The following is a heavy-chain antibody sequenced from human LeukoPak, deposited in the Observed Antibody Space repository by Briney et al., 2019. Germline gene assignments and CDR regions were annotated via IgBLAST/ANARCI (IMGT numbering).Heavy chain of an antibody. CDR1: GYSFTSYW. CDR2: IYPGYSDT. D-gene: IGHD3-10*01. CDR3: ARSPASDAGWYYYGAGTPGAFDI. Sequence: GESLKISRKCSGYSFTSYWIGWVRQMPGKGLEWMGIIYPGYSDTRYSPSFQGHVTIPADKSSSTAYLQWSSLKASDTAMYYCARSPASDAGWYYYGAGTPGAFDIWGQGTMVTVSS. V-gene: IGHV5-51*01. J-gene: IGHJ3*02.